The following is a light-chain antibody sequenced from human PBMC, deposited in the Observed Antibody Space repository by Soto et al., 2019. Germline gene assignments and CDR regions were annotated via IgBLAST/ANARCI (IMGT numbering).Light chain of an antibody. V-gene: IGLV1-40*01. Sequence: QYVLTQPPSVSGAPGQRVTISCTGSSSNIGAGYDVHWYQQLPGTAPKLLIYGNSNRPSGVPDRFSGSKSGTSASLAITGLQAEDEADYYCQSYDSGLSGSVFGGGTQLTVL. CDR3: QSYDSGLSGSV. J-gene: IGLJ2*01. CDR1: SSNIGAGYD. CDR2: GNS.